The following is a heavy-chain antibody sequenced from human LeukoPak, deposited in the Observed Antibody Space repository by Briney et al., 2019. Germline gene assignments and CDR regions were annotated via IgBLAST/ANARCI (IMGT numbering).Heavy chain of an antibody. CDR2: IGTAGDT. CDR3: ARVAKERVGGVYYFDY. CDR1: GFTFSDYD. D-gene: IGHD1-1*01. J-gene: IGHJ4*02. V-gene: IGHV3-13*01. Sequence: GGSLRLSCAASGFTFSDYDMHWVRQATGKGLELVSAIGTAGDTYYTGSVKGRFTISRESAKNSLYLQMNSLRAGDTAVYYCARVAKERVGGVYYFDYWGQGTLVTVSS.